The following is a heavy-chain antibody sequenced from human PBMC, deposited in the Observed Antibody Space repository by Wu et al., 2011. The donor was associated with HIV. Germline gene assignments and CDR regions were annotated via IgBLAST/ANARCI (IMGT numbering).Heavy chain of an antibody. CDR2: INPNSDGT. D-gene: IGHD7-27*01. CDR3: ARVTGDLGWFDP. V-gene: IGHV1-2*02. Sequence: QVQLVQSGAEVKKPGASVKVSCKASGYTFTGYYMLWVRQAPGQGLEWMGWINPNSDGTNYAQKFQGRVTMTRDTSISTAYMELSRLRSDDTAVYYCARVTGDLGWFDPGAREPVVTVSS. J-gene: IGHJ5*02. CDR1: GYTFTGYY.